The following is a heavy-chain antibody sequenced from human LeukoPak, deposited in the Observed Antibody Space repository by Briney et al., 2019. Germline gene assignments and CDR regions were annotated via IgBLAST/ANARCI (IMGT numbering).Heavy chain of an antibody. D-gene: IGHD6-19*01. Sequence: GGSLRLSCAASGFTFSSYWMSWVRQAPGKGLEWVANIKQDGSEKYYVDSVKGRFTISRDNAKNSLYLQMNSLRAEDTAVYYCARGSSSGWYGEEYFDYWGQGTLVTVSS. CDR3: ARGSSSGWYGEEYFDY. V-gene: IGHV3-7*04. CDR1: GFTFSSYW. CDR2: IKQDGSEK. J-gene: IGHJ4*02.